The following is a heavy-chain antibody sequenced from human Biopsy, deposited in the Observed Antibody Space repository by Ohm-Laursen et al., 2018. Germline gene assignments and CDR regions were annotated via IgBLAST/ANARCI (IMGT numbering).Heavy chain of an antibody. J-gene: IGHJ5*02. D-gene: IGHD1-7*01. V-gene: IGHV1-8*01. Sequence: SVKVSCKASGYTVTSYDITWVRQASGQGPEWIGWLNPVSGNSNFGQKFRGRVTVTSDTSISTAYMELSGLTSDDTATYYCGRAVRNQLLTDPWGQGTLVTVTS. CDR1: GYTVTSYD. CDR2: LNPVSGNS. CDR3: GRAVRNQLLTDP.